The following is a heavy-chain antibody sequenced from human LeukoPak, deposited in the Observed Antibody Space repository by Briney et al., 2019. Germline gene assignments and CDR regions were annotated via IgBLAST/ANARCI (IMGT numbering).Heavy chain of an antibody. V-gene: IGHV3-20*04. CDR2: INWNGNSK. D-gene: IGHD2-2*01. Sequence: GGSLRLSCAATGFTFDDYGMSWVRQAPGKGLEWVSGINWNGNSKGYGDSVKGRFTISRDNAKNSLYLQMNSLRAEDTAVYYCARERIGYCSRTSCYLERYYYYMDVWGKGTTVTVSS. J-gene: IGHJ6*03. CDR3: ARERIGYCSRTSCYLERYYYYMDV. CDR1: GFTFDDYG.